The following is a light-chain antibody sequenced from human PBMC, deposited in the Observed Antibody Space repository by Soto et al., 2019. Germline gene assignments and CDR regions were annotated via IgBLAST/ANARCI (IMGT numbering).Light chain of an antibody. CDR3: LSGHSRP. CDR1: QGLSTY. V-gene: IGKV1-12*02. J-gene: IGKJ4*01. CDR2: AAS. Sequence: DIQMTQSPSSVSASVGDGVTITCRASQGLSTYLAWYQQKPGKAPKLLIYAASNLQSGVPSRFSGSGSGTDFTLTISSLQPEDFATYYCLSGHSRPFGGGTMVDIK.